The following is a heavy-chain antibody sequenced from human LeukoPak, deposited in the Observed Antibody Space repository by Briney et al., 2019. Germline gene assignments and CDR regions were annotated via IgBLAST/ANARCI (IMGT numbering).Heavy chain of an antibody. CDR1: GFTFSNYW. CDR3: VRDGGVSGYDLLDY. D-gene: IGHD5-12*01. Sequence: GGSLRLSCAASGFTFSNYWMPWVRQAPGKGLEWVAVINQDATKEYYMDSVKARFTISRDNANDSVSLQMNSLRAEDTAVYYCVRDGGVSGYDLLDYWGQGTLVTVSS. J-gene: IGHJ4*02. CDR2: INQDATKE. V-gene: IGHV3-7*01.